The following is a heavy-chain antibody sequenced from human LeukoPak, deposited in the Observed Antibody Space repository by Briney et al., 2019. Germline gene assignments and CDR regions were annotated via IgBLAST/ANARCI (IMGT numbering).Heavy chain of an antibody. CDR1: GGTFGNYA. CDR2: IIPILGTP. D-gene: IGHD2-8*01. J-gene: IGHJ4*02. Sequence: GASVKVSCKASGGTFGNYAINWVRQAPGQGLEWMGGIIPILGTPYYAQKFQGRVTITADESTSTAYMELSSLRSEDTAMYYCARGPFYCTNGVCYSAHPSYFDYWGQGTLVTVSS. CDR3: ARGPFYCTNGVCYSAHPSYFDY. V-gene: IGHV1-69*13.